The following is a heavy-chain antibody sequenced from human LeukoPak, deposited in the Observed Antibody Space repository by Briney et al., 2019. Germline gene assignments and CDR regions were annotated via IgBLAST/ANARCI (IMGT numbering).Heavy chain of an antibody. CDR1: GYSISSGYY. V-gene: IGHV4-38-2*01. J-gene: IGHJ3*02. CDR3: ARMSGNAFDI. D-gene: IGHD6-25*01. Sequence: PSETLSLTCAVSGYSISSGYYWGWIRQPPGKGLEWIGSVYRSGTTYYNPSLKSRVTISMDTSTNQFSLKLSPVTAADTAVYYCARMSGNAFDIWGQGTMVTVSS. CDR2: VYRSGTT.